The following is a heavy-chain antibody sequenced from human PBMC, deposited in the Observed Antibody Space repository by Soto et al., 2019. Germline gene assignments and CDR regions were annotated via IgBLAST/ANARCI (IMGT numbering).Heavy chain of an antibody. Sequence: GGSLRLSCAASGFTFTRYSMNWVRKAPGKGLEWVSSISSTTNYIYYGDSMKGRFTISRDNAKNSLYLEMNSLRAEDTAVYYCARESEDLTSNFDYWGQGTLVTVSS. CDR2: ISSTTNYI. J-gene: IGHJ4*02. CDR1: GFTFTRYS. CDR3: ARESEDLTSNFDY. V-gene: IGHV3-21*06.